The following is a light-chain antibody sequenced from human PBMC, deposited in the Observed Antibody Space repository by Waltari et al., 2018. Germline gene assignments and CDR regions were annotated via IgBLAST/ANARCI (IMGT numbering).Light chain of an antibody. J-gene: IGKJ5*01. Sequence: EIVLTQSPATLSLSPGERATLSCRASQSVSSYLAWYQQKPGQAPRLLIYDASNRATGIPARFSGSGSVTDFTLTISSLEPEDFAVYYCQQRSNWWLTFGQGTRLEIK. V-gene: IGKV3-11*01. CDR3: QQRSNWWLT. CDR2: DAS. CDR1: QSVSSY.